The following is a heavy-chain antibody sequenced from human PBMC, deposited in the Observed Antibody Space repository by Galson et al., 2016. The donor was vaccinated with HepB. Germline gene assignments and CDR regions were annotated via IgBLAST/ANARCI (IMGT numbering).Heavy chain of an antibody. Sequence: SLRLSCAASGFSFSSYIMNWVRQAPGKGLEWVSFISSSGINIYYADSVKGRFTISRDDAKNSLFLQMDSLRDEDTAVYYCARVTWIPHYNDGSGRRYYGMDVWGQGTTVTVSS. CDR1: GFSFSSYI. CDR3: ARVTWIPHYNDGSGRRYYGMDV. V-gene: IGHV3-48*02. D-gene: IGHD3-22*01. CDR2: ISSSGINI. J-gene: IGHJ6*02.